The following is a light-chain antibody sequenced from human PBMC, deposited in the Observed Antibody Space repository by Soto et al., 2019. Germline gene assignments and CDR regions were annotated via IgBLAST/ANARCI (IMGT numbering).Light chain of an antibody. V-gene: IGKV3-20*01. CDR1: QSVSSSY. J-gene: IGKJ1*01. Sequence: EIVLTQSPGTLSLSPGERATLSCRASQSVSSSYLAWYQQKPGQAPRLLIYGASTRATGIPDRFSGSGSGTDFTLTISRLEPEDFAVYYCHHYGSSPRTFGQGTKVDIK. CDR3: HHYGSSPRT. CDR2: GAS.